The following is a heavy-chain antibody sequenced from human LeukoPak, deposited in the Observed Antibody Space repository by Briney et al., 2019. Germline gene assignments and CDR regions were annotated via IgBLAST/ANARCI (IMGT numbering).Heavy chain of an antibody. Sequence: GGSLRLSCAASGFNFRTYAMSWVRQAPGKGLEWVSGINWNGGSTGYADSVKGRFTISRDNAKNSLYLQMNSLRAEDTALYHCARVVFVGHYRGYFDYWGQGTLVTVSS. J-gene: IGHJ4*02. V-gene: IGHV3-20*01. CDR1: GFNFRTYA. CDR2: INWNGGST. CDR3: ARVVFVGHYRGYFDY. D-gene: IGHD2-8*01.